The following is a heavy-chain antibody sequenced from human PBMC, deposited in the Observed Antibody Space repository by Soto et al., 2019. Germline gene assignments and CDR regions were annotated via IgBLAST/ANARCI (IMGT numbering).Heavy chain of an antibody. CDR3: ARGAPASIAVAGTRYYFDY. D-gene: IGHD6-19*01. V-gene: IGHV4-34*01. CDR1: GGSFSGYY. J-gene: IGHJ4*02. CDR2: INHSGST. Sequence: LSLTCAVYGGSFSGYYWSWIRQPPGKGLEWIGEINHSGSTNYNPSLKSRVTISVDTSKNQFSLKLSSVTAADTAVYYCARGAPASIAVAGTRYYFDYWGQGTLVTVSS.